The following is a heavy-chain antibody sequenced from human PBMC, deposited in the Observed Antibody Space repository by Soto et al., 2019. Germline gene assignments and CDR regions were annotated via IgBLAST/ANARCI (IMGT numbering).Heavy chain of an antibody. V-gene: IGHV3-7*01. D-gene: IGHD6-19*01. Sequence: GKALEWVANIKQEGSEKYYEDAVKGRFTISRDNAKNSLYLQMNSLRAEDTAVYYCARDLRGFIAVDSCWGQGTMVNVSS. CDR2: IKQEGSEK. J-gene: IGHJ3*01. CDR3: ARDLRGFIAVDSC.